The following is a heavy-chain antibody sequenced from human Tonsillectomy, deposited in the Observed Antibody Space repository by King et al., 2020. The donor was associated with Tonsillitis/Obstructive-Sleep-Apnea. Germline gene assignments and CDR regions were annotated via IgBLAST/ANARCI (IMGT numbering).Heavy chain of an antibody. D-gene: IGHD2-2*02. V-gene: IGHV4-31*03. CDR3: ARVPNQYCSSTSCYTDYYYYYYMDV. Sequence: VQLQESGPGLVKPSQTLSLTCTVSGGSISRGGYYWSWIRQPPGKGLEWIGYTYYSGSTYYTPSLKSRVTISVDASKNQFSLRLGSGPAADTAVYYCARVPNQYCSSTSCYTDYYYYYYMDVWGKGTTVTVSS. CDR1: GGSISRGGYY. CDR2: TYYSGST. J-gene: IGHJ6*03.